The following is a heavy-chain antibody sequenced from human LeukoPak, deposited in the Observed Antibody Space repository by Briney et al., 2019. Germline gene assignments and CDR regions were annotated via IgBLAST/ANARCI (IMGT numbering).Heavy chain of an antibody. J-gene: IGHJ4*02. Sequence: SETLSLTCAVYGGSFSTNYWSWFRQHPGKGLEGFGEINHSGSTNNNPSLKSRVTRSVDTSKDQFSLKLSSVTAADTAVYYCSKRGSGGYQYYLDYWGQRALVTVSS. V-gene: IGHV4-34*01. CDR2: INHSGST. D-gene: IGHD1-26*01. CDR3: SKRGSGGYQYYLDY. CDR1: GGSFSTNY.